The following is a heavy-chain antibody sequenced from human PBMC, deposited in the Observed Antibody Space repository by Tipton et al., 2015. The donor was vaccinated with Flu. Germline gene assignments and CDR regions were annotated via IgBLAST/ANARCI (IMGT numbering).Heavy chain of an antibody. CDR1: GFTVSSNY. CDR3: ASYYYGSGSYRGDAFDI. V-gene: IGHV3-53*01. Sequence: SLRLSCAASGFTVSSNYMSWVRQAPGKGLEWVSVIYSGGSTYYADSVKGRFTISRDNSKNTLYLQMNSLRAEDTAVYYCASYYYGSGSYRGDAFDIWGQGTMVTVSS. CDR2: IYSGGST. J-gene: IGHJ3*02. D-gene: IGHD3-10*01.